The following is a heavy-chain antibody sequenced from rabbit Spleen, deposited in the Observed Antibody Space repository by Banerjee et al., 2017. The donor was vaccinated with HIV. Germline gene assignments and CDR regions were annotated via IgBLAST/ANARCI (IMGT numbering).Heavy chain of an antibody. V-gene: IGHV1S40*01. Sequence: QSLEESGGDLVKPGASLTLTCKASGVSLNDKDVMCWVRQAPGKGLEWIACINIVTGKSVYASWAKGRFMMSRTSSTTVTLRMTSLTATDTATYFCARDLVGVIGWNFYLWGPGTLVTVS. J-gene: IGHJ4*01. CDR3: ARDLVGVIGWNFYL. CDR2: INIVTGKS. D-gene: IGHD1-1*01. CDR1: GVSLNDKDV.